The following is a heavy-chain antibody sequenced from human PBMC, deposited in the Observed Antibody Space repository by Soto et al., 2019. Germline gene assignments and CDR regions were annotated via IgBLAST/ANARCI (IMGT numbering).Heavy chain of an antibody. CDR2: ISAYNGNT. CDR3: ARDASPWGSWDIPWDY. CDR1: GYTFTSYG. D-gene: IGHD6-13*01. J-gene: IGHJ4*02. V-gene: IGHV1-18*01. Sequence: QVQLVQSGAEVKKPGASVKVSCKASGYTFTSYGISWVRQAPGQGLEWMGWISAYNGNTNYAQKLQGRVNMTTDTSTSTAYMELRRLRSHDTAVYYCARDASPWGSWDIPWDYWGQGTLVTVSS.